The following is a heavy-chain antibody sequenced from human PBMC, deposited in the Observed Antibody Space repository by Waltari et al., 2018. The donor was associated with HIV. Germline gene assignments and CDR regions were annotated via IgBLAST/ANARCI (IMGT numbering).Heavy chain of an antibody. V-gene: IGHV3-53*01. CDR1: GFTVSSNY. CDR2: IYSGGST. J-gene: IGHJ6*02. CDR3: ARDSGSDYGMDV. D-gene: IGHD1-26*01. Sequence: EVQLVESGGGLIQPGGSLRLSCAASGFTVSSNYMSWVRQAPGKGLEWVSVIYSGGSTYYAEAVKGRFTISRDNSKNTLYLQMNSRRAEDTAGYYCARDSGSDYGMDVWGQGTTVTVSS.